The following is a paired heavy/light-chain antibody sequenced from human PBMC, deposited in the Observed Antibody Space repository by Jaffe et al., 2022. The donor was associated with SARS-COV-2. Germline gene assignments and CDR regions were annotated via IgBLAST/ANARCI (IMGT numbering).Light chain of an antibody. CDR3: SSYAGSNIVL. V-gene: IGLV2-8*01. J-gene: IGLJ2*01. Sequence: QSALTQPPSASGSPGQSVTISCTGTSSDVGGYKFVSWYQHHPGKAPKVMIYEVTKRPSGVPDRFSGSKSGNTASLTVSGLQAEDEADYYCSSYAGSNIVLFGGGTKLTVL. CDR2: EVT. CDR1: SSDVGGYKF.
Heavy chain of an antibody. CDR3: GRDLLASVAC. J-gene: IGHJ4*02. CDR1: GFSLRDYS. V-gene: IGHV3-72*01. CDR2: SRNKVKTDNT. D-gene: IGHD3-3*02. Sequence: EVQVVESGGGLVQPGGSLRLSCAASGFSLRDYSMDWVRQAPGRGLEWVGRSRNKVKTDNTQYAASVRGRFTISRDDSKNSLYLQMNSLKIEDTAVYYCGRDLLASVACWGQGTLVTVSS.